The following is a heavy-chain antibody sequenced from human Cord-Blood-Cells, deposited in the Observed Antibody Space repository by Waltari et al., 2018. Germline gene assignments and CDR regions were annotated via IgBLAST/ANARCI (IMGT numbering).Heavy chain of an antibody. Sequence: QVQLQQWGAGLLKPSETLSLTCAVYGGSFSGYYWSWIRQPPGKGLEWIGEINHSGSTNYNPSLKSRVTISVDTSKNQFSLKLSSVTAADTAVYYCARGYHGVDTAMVTVLGYWGQGTLVTVSS. CDR2: INHSGST. J-gene: IGHJ4*02. CDR3: ARGYHGVDTAMVTVLGY. CDR1: GGSFSGYY. V-gene: IGHV4-34*01. D-gene: IGHD5-18*01.